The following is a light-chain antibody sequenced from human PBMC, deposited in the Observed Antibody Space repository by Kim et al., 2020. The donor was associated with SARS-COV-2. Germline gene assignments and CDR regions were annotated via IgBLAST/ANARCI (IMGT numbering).Light chain of an antibody. CDR3: QQSYTIPIT. CDR2: AAS. J-gene: IGKJ5*01. CDR1: LSITSS. V-gene: IGKV1-39*01. Sequence: DIQMTQSPSSLSASVGDRVTITCRASLSITSSLNWYQQKPGKAPNLLISAASSLQRGVPSRFSGSGSGTGFALTISNLQPEDFATYYCQQSYTIPITFGQGTRLEIK.